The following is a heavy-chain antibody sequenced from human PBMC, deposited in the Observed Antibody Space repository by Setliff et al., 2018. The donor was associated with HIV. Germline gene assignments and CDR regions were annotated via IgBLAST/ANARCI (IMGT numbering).Heavy chain of an antibody. CDR3: ARDGIAVAGTLPFDY. J-gene: IGHJ4*02. Sequence: ASVKVSCKASGYTFNRYGISWVRQAPGQGLEWMGWISGYNGNTKYVQNLQGRVTMSTDTSTSTVYMELRSLRSDDTAVYYCARDGIAVAGTLPFDYWGQGTLVTVSS. D-gene: IGHD6-19*01. CDR1: GYTFNRYG. V-gene: IGHV1-18*01. CDR2: ISGYNGNT.